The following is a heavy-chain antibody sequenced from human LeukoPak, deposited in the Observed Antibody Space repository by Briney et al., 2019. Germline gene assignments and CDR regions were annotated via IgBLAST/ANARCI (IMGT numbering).Heavy chain of an antibody. CDR2: IYHSGST. D-gene: IGHD1-1*01. CDR1: GGSISSSNW. CDR3: ARDKRQASGRGLDY. Sequence: SETLSLTCAVSGGSISSSNWWSWVRQPPGKGLEWIGEIYHSGSTNYNPSLKSRVTISVDKSKNQFSLKLSSVTAADTAVYYCARDKRQASGRGLDYWGQGTLVTVSS. V-gene: IGHV4-4*02. J-gene: IGHJ4*02.